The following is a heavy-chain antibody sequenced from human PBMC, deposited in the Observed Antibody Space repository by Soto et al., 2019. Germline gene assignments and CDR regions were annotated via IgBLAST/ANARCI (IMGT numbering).Heavy chain of an antibody. CDR2: ISGSGGST. CDR3: AEDRIRYVRWGSDFVLSGYADL. Sequence: QEWVSAISGSGGSTYYADSVKGRFTISRDNSKNTLYLQMNSLRAEDTAVYFCAEDRIRYVRWGSDFVLSGYADL. V-gene: IGHV3-23*01. J-gene: IGHJ2*01. D-gene: IGHD2-2*01.